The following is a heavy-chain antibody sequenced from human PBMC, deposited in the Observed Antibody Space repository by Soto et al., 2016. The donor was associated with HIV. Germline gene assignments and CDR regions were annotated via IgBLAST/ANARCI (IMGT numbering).Heavy chain of an antibody. D-gene: IGHD3-10*01. CDR3: ARDPGYGSGSYSVPY. CDR2: IYSGGST. CDR1: GFTVSSNY. V-gene: IGHV3-53*02. J-gene: IGHJ4*02. Sequence: EVQLVETGGGLIQPGGSLRLSCAASGFTVSSNYMNWVRQPPGKGPEWVSVIYSGGSTYYADSVKGRFTISRDNSKNTLYLQMNSLRAEDTAVYYCARDPGYGSGSYSVPYWGQGTLVTVSS.